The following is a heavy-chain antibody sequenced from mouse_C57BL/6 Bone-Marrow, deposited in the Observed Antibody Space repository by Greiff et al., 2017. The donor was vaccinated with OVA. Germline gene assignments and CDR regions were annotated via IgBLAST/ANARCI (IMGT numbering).Heavy chain of an antibody. CDR2: IYPRSGNT. V-gene: IGHV1-81*01. CDR1: GYTFTSYG. Sequence: QVQLQQSGAELARPGASVKLSCKASGYTFTSYGISWVKQSTGQGLEWIGEIYPRSGNTYYNEKFKGKATLTADKSSSTAYMELRSLTSEDSAVYFCARGGFWAWFAYWGQGTLVTVSA. J-gene: IGHJ3*01. CDR3: ARGGFWAWFAY.